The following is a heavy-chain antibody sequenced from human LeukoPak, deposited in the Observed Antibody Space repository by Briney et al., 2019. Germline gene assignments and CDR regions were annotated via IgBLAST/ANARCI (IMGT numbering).Heavy chain of an antibody. CDR3: VKPERWLVLAY. CDR2: IWYDGSNK. CDR1: GFTFSSLG. Sequence: PGGSLRLSCAASGFTFSSLGMHWVRQAPGKGLEWVAFIWYDGSNKYYADSVKGRFTISRDNSKNTLYLQMNSLRADDTAVYYCVKPERWLVLAYWGQGTLVTVSS. V-gene: IGHV3-30*02. D-gene: IGHD6-19*01. J-gene: IGHJ4*02.